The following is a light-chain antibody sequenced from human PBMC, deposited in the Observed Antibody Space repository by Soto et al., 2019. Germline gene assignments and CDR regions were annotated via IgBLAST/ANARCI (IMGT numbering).Light chain of an antibody. CDR1: QRVSSDS. CDR2: STS. Sequence: EIVLTQSPDTVSLSPGDRATLSCRASQRVSSDSLAWYQQQPGQAPRLLIYSTSNRATGIPDRFSGSGSGTDFTLTIRRLEPEDFALYYCQQYGRSQTFGQGTKVDIK. J-gene: IGKJ1*01. CDR3: QQYGRSQT. V-gene: IGKV3-20*01.